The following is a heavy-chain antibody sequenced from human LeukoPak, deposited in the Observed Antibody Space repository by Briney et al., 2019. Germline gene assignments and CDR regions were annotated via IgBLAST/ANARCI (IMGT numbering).Heavy chain of an antibody. CDR2: IKQDGSEK. CDR3: ARSRYGDYFDY. CDR1: GFTFSSYS. J-gene: IGHJ4*02. D-gene: IGHD4-17*01. V-gene: IGHV3-7*01. Sequence: GGSLRLSCAASGFTFSSYSMNWVRQAPGKGLEWVANIKQDGSEKYYVDSVKGRFTISRDNAKNSLYLQMNSLRAEDTAVYYCARSRYGDYFDYWGQGTLGTVSS.